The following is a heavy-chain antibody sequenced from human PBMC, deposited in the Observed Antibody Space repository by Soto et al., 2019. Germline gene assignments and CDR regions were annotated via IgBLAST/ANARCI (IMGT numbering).Heavy chain of an antibody. V-gene: IGHV4-34*01. CDR3: ARTPYTTKYFQH. Sequence: SETLSLTCAVYGGSFSGYYWSWIRQPPGKGLEWIGEINHSGSTNYNPSLKSRVTISVDTSKNQFSLKLSSVTAADTAVYYCARTPYTTKYFQHWGQGTLVTAPQ. CDR2: INHSGST. CDR1: GGSFSGYY. J-gene: IGHJ1*01. D-gene: IGHD1-1*01.